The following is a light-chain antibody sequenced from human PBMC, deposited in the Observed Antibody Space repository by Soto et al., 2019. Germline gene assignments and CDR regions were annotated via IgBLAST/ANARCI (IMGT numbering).Light chain of an antibody. CDR1: SSDVGGYNY. J-gene: IGLJ2*01. CDR2: AVS. CDR3: RSYTSGSTLL. V-gene: IGLV2-14*01. Sequence: QSALTQPASVSGSPGQSITISCTGTSSDVGGYNYVSWYQQHPGKAPKLMIYAVSNRRSGVCNRFSGSKSGNTASLPISGLQAEDEDDYYCRSYTSGSTLLFGGGTKLTVL.